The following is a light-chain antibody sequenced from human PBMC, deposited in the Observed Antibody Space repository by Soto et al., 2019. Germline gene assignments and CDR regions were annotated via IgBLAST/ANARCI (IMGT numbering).Light chain of an antibody. CDR2: KAS. J-gene: IGKJ5*01. CDR1: QSISSW. V-gene: IGKV1-5*03. CDR3: QRFNSYPIT. Sequence: EIQLTQSPSTLSASVGDRVTITCRASQSISSWLAWYQQKPGKAPKLLIYKASRLECGVPSRFSGSGSGTDFTLTISIVQDEYFATYYCQRFNSYPITFGQGTRLEIK.